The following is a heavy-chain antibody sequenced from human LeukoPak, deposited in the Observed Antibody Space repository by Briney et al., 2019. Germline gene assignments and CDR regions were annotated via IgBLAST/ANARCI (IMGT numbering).Heavy chain of an antibody. V-gene: IGHV4-59*01. D-gene: IGHD3-16*01. CDR2: IYYSGST. Sequence: PSETLSLTCTVSGGSISSYYWSWIRQPPGKGLEWIGYIYYSGSTNYNPSLKSRVTISVDTSKNQFPLKLSSVTAADTAVYYCARYDYVWGSYRRTVGQHDAFDIWGQGTMVTVSS. CDR3: ARYDYVWGSYRRTVGQHDAFDI. CDR1: GGSISSYY. J-gene: IGHJ3*02.